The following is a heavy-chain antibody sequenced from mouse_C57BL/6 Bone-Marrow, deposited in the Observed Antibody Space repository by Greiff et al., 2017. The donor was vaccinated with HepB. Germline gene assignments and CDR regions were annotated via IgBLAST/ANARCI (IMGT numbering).Heavy chain of an antibody. CDR2: ISYDGSN. Sequence: ESGPGLVKPSQSLSLTCSVTGYSITRGYYWNWIRQFPGNKLEWMGYISYDGSNNYNPSLKNRISITRDTSKNQFFLKLNSVTTADTATYYCARVRATVVARGDYWGQGTSVTVSS. D-gene: IGHD1-1*01. J-gene: IGHJ4*01. V-gene: IGHV3-6*01. CDR1: GYSITRGYY. CDR3: ARVRATVVARGDY.